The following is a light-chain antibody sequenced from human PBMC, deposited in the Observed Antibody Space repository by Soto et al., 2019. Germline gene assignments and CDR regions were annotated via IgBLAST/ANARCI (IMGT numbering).Light chain of an antibody. Sequence: QSVLTQPASVSGSPGQSITISCTGTSSDVGGYNYVSWYQQHPGKAPKLMIYDVSNRPSGVSNRFSGSKSGNTASLTISGVQAEDESDYYCRSYTSSSTLVVFCGGTKLTVL. CDR2: DVS. CDR1: SSDVGGYNY. V-gene: IGLV2-14*01. J-gene: IGLJ2*01. CDR3: RSYTSSSTLVV.